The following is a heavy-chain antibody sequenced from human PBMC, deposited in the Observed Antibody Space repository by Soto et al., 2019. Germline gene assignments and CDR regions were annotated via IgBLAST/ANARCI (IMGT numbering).Heavy chain of an antibody. CDR1: GYTFTSYG. CDR2: ISAYNGNT. CDR3: ARSGDSSGYYYGALWYFDY. Sequence: QVQLVQSGAEVKKPGASVKVSCKASGYTFTSYGISWVRQAPGQGLECMGWISAYNGNTNYAQKLQGRVTMTTDTSTSTAYMELRSLRSDDTAVYYCARSGDSSGYYYGALWYFDYWGKGTLVTVSS. V-gene: IGHV1-18*01. J-gene: IGHJ4*02. D-gene: IGHD3-22*01.